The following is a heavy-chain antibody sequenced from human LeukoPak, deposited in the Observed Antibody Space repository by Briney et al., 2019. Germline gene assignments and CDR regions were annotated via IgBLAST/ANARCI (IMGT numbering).Heavy chain of an antibody. V-gene: IGHV3-21*01. CDR1: GSTFSSYS. D-gene: IGHD2-2*01. CDR2: ISSSSSYI. J-gene: IGHJ3*02. Sequence: GGSLRLSCAASGSTFSSYSMNWVRQAPGKGLEWVSSISSSSSYIYYADSVKGRFTISRDNAKNSLYLQMNSLRAEDTAVYYCARVGYCSSTSCSDAFDIWGQGTMVTVSS. CDR3: ARVGYCSSTSCSDAFDI.